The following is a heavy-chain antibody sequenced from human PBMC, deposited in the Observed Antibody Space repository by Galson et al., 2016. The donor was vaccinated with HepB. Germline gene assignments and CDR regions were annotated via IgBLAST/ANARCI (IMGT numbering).Heavy chain of an antibody. D-gene: IGHD2-8*02. CDR1: GCTFSSYA. CDR3: ARDSCTGDCPYYFDY. J-gene: IGHJ4*02. CDR2: IAYDGSNK. V-gene: IGHV3-30-3*01. Sequence: SLRLSCAASGCTFSSYAMHGVRQAPGKGLEWVAVIAYDGSNKYYADAVKGRFTLSSDNSKNTLYLQMNSLRAEDTGVYYCARDSCTGDCPYYFDYWGQGTQVTVSS.